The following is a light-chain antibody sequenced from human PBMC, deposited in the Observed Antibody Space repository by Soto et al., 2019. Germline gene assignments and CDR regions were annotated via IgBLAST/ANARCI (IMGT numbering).Light chain of an antibody. CDR2: DAF. V-gene: IGKV3-11*01. Sequence: EIVLTQSPATLSLSPGERATLSCRASQSVSSYLAWYQQKPGQAPRLLICDAFNRATGIPARFSGSGSGTDFTLTISRLEPEDFAVYYCQQYGSSSWTFGQGTKV. J-gene: IGKJ1*01. CDR3: QQYGSSSWT. CDR1: QSVSSY.